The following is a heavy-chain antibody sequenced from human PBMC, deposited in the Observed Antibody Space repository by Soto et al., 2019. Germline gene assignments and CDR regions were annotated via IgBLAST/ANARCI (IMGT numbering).Heavy chain of an antibody. CDR2: ISYDGSDE. D-gene: IGHD3-10*01. CDR1: GFTFSTYA. J-gene: IGHJ6*02. V-gene: IGHV3-30-3*01. CDR3: ARDGPPYASGSYYNHGMDV. Sequence: QVELVESGGGVVQPGTSLRLSCAASGFTFSTYAMYWVRQAPGKGLEWVAVISYDGSDEFYADSVKGRFTISRDNSKNTLALQTNSLRAEDTAFYYCARDGPPYASGSYYNHGMDVWGQGPAVTVSS.